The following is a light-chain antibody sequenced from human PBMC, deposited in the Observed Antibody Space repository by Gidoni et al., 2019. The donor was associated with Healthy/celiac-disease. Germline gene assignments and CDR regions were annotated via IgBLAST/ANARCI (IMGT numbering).Light chain of an antibody. J-gene: IGLJ3*02. Sequence: QSALTQPASVSGSPGQSITISCPGTSSDVGGYNYVSWYQQHPGKAPKLMISDVSNRPSGVSNRFSGSKSGNTASLTISGLQAEDEADYYCSSYTSSSWVFGGGTKLTVL. CDR1: SSDVGGYNY. CDR3: SSYTSSSWV. CDR2: DVS. V-gene: IGLV2-14*03.